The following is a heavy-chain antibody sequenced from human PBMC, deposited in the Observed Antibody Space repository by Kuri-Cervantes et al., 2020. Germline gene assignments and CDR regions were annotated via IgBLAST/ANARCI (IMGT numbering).Heavy chain of an antibody. CDR2: IWYDATKK. CDR1: GFTFNGYG. CDR3: ARGTSSGWYDHYYYYGMDV. D-gene: IGHD6-19*01. Sequence: GESLKISCAASGFTFNGYGMHWVRQAPGKGLEWVAIIWYDATKKYYADSVKGRFTVSRDNSKNTLYLEMDSLRAGDTAVYYCARGTSSGWYDHYYYYGMDVWGQGTTVTVSS. J-gene: IGHJ6*02. V-gene: IGHV3-33*01.